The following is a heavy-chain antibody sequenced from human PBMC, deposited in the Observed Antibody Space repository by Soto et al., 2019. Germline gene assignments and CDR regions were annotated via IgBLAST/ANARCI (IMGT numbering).Heavy chain of an antibody. CDR3: ASYPGLLFGDSNAYYYSFGMDV. J-gene: IGHJ6*02. D-gene: IGHD3-10*01. CDR2: IIPIFETT. Sequence: QLQLAQSGAEVKSPGSSVRVSCTASGGTFSSLTISWVRQAPGQGLEWMGGIIPIFETTNYAQKFQGRVTISADKSTNTAYMELSSLRSEDTAVYYCASYPGLLFGDSNAYYYSFGMDVWGQGTTVTFSS. V-gene: IGHV1-69*06. CDR1: GGTFSSLT.